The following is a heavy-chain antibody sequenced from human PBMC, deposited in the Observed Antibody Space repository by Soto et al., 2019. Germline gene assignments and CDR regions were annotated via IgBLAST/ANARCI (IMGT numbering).Heavy chain of an antibody. D-gene: IGHD3-16*01. CDR2: TSSSIGTI. Sequence: EVQLVESGGGLVQPGGSLRLSCAASGFTFSSYSMNWVRQAPGKGLEWVSYTSSSIGTIYYADSVKGRFTISRDNAKNSLYLQMNSLRAEYTALYYCVRDWVLWGQGTLVTVSS. CDR3: VRDWVL. CDR1: GFTFSSYS. J-gene: IGHJ4*02. V-gene: IGHV3-48*01.